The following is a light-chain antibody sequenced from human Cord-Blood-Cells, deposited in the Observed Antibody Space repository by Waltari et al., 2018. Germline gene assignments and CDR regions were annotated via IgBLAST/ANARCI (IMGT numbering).Light chain of an antibody. Sequence: DIVMTQSPDSLALSLGERATINCTSRQRVLYSSNNKNYLAWYQQKPGQPPKLLIYWASTRESGVPDRFSGSGSGTDFTLTISSLQAEDVAVYYCQQYYSTLMYTFGQGTKLEIK. CDR3: QQYYSTLMYT. CDR1: QRVLYSSNNKNY. CDR2: WAS. V-gene: IGKV4-1*01. J-gene: IGKJ2*01.